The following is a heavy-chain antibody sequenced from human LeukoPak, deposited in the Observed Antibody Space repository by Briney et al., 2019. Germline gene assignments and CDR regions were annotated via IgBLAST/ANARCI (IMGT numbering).Heavy chain of an antibody. CDR3: ARASQRSYQHNWFDP. Sequence: SETLSLTCAVYGGSFSGYYWSWIRQPPGKGLEWIGEINHSGSTNYNPSLKSRVTISVDTSKNQFSLKLSSVTAADTAVYYCARASQRSYQHNWFDPWGQGTLVTVSS. J-gene: IGHJ5*02. CDR1: GGSFSGYY. D-gene: IGHD2-21*01. V-gene: IGHV4-34*01. CDR2: INHSGST.